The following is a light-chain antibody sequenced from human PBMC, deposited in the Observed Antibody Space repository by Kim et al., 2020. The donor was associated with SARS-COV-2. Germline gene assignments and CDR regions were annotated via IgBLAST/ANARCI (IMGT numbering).Light chain of an antibody. V-gene: IGKV3-20*01. CDR1: QSVSSTN. CDR2: ATS. Sequence: PGASVTLSCRATQSVSSTNLAWYHQRPGQAPRLLIYATSTRAKGIPDRFSGSGSGTDFTLTISRLEPEDFAVYYCQQYANSLYTFGQGTKLE. J-gene: IGKJ2*01. CDR3: QQYANSLYT.